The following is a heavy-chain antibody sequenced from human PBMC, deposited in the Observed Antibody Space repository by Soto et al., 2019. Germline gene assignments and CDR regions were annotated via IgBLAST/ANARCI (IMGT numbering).Heavy chain of an antibody. CDR1: GGSISSYY. Sequence: SETLSLTCTVSGGSISSYYWSWIRQPPGKGLEWIGYIYYSGSTNYNPSLKSRVTISVDTSKNQFSLKLSSVTAADTAVYYCARDPGGIGGYDHDAFDIWGQGTMVTVSS. CDR2: IYYSGST. CDR3: ARDPGGIGGYDHDAFDI. D-gene: IGHD5-12*01. J-gene: IGHJ3*02. V-gene: IGHV4-59*01.